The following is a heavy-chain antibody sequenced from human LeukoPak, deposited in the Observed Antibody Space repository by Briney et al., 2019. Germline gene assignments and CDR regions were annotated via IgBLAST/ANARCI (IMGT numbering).Heavy chain of an antibody. CDR2: IYYSGST. CDR1: GGSISSYY. Sequence: SETLSLTCTVSGGSISSYYWSWIRQPPGKGLEWIGYIYYSGSTNYNPSLKSRVTISVDRSKNQFSLKLSSVTAADTAVHYCARIVATIGTPFYFDYWGQGTLVTVSS. D-gene: IGHD5-12*01. CDR3: ARIVATIGTPFYFDY. J-gene: IGHJ4*02. V-gene: IGHV4-59*12.